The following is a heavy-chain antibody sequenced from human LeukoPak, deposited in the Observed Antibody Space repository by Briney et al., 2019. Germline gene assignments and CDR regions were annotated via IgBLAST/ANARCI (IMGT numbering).Heavy chain of an antibody. CDR1: GFTFSSYG. CDR2: IRYDGSNK. CDR3: ASRDRRFLQWDDAFDI. V-gene: IGHV3-30*02. D-gene: IGHD1-26*01. J-gene: IGHJ3*02. Sequence: GGSLRLSCAASGFTFSSYGMHWVRQAPGKGLEWVAFIRYDGSNKYYADSVKGRFTISRDNSKNTLYLQMNSLRAEDTAVYYCASRDRRFLQWDDAFDIWGQGTMVTVSS.